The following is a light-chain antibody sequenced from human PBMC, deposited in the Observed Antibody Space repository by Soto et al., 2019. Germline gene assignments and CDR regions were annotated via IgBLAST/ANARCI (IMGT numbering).Light chain of an antibody. V-gene: IGKV3-11*01. CDR3: QLHSTWPPYT. CDR2: DSS. CDR1: QSAGTY. J-gene: IGKJ2*01. Sequence: EIVLTQSPATLSLSPGERATLSCRASQSAGTYLAWYQQKPGQAPRLLIYDSSNRATGIPARFDGSGSGTDFTLTISSLEPEDVAVYYCQLHSTWPPYTFGQGTRLELK.